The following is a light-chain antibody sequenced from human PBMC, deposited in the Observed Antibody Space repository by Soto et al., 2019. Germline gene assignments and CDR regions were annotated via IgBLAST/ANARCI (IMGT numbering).Light chain of an antibody. J-gene: IGKJ2*02. V-gene: IGKV1-39*01. Sequence: DIQMTQSPSSLSASVGDRVTITCRASQTVNAYLNWYQHKPGKAPTLLIYATFSLQSGLPPRFRGSGSGADFTLTISSLQPEDFATYYCQQSHSLPRTFGQGTKLEMK. CDR1: QTVNAY. CDR2: ATF. CDR3: QQSHSLPRT.